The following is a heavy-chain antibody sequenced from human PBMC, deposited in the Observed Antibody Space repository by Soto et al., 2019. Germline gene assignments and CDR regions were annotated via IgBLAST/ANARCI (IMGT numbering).Heavy chain of an antibody. D-gene: IGHD3-22*01. V-gene: IGHV3-33*01. CDR1: GFTFSSYG. CDR3: ARCAYYDSSGLVGY. CDR2: IWYDGSNK. Sequence: GGSLRLSCAASGFTFSSYGMHWVRQAPGKGLEWVAVIWYDGSNKYYADSVKGRFTISRDNSKNTLYLQMNSLRAEDTAVYYCARCAYYDSSGLVGYWGQGTLVTVSS. J-gene: IGHJ4*02.